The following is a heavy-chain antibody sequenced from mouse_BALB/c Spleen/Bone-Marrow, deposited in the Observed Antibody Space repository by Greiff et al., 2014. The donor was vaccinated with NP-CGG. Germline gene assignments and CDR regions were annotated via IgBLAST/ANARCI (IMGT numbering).Heavy chain of an antibody. Sequence: VQLQQSGPGLVAPSQSLSITCTVSGFSLTSYGVHWVRQPPGKGLEWLGVIWAGGSTNYNSALMSRLSISKDNSKSQVFLKMNSLQTDDTAMYYCARALDSSGYGFAYWGQGTLVTVS. CDR1: GFSLTSYG. CDR2: IWAGGST. CDR3: ARALDSSGYGFAY. D-gene: IGHD3-2*01. J-gene: IGHJ3*01. V-gene: IGHV2-9*02.